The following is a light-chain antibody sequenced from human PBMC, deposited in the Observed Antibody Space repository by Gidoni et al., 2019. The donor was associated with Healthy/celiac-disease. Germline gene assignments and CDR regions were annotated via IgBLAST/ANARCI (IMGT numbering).Light chain of an antibody. CDR2: DAS. CDR1: QDISNY. V-gene: IGKV1-33*01. Sequence: IQLTQSPSSLSASVGDRVTITCQASQDISNYLNWYQQKPGKAPKLLIYDASNLETGVPSRFSGSGSGTDFTFTISRLQPEDIATYYCQQYDNLPYTFGQXTKLEIK. J-gene: IGKJ2*01. CDR3: QQYDNLPYT.